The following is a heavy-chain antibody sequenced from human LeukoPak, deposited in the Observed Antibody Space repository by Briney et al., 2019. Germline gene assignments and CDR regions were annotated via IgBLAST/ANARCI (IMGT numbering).Heavy chain of an antibody. D-gene: IGHD3-10*01. J-gene: IGHJ6*03. CDR3: ARVADVLLWFGELKYYYYMDV. Sequence: SLKLSCKASGSTFSSSAISWVRQAPGQSLEWMGGSIPIFCTANYAQKFQGRVTSTADKSTSTDYMELSSLRSEDTAVYYCARVADVLLWFGELKYYYYMDVWGKGTTVTISS. V-gene: IGHV1-69*06. CDR1: GSTFSSSA. CDR2: SIPIFCTA.